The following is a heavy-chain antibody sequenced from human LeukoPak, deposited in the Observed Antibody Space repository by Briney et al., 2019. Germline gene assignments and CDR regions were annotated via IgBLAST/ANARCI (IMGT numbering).Heavy chain of an antibody. CDR2: IYYSGST. D-gene: IGHD6-13*01. J-gene: IGHJ5*02. CDR1: GGSISSGGYY. V-gene: IGHV4-31*03. Sequence: SETLSLTCTVSGGSISSGGYYWSWIRQHPGKGLEWIGYIYYSGSTYYNPSLKSRVTISVDTSENQFSLKLSSVTAADTAVYYCASGRVSYSSSWFWFDPWGQGTLVTVSS. CDR3: ASGRVSYSSSWFWFDP.